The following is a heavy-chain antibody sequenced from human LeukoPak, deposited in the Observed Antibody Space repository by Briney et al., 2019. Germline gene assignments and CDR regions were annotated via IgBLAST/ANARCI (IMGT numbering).Heavy chain of an antibody. J-gene: IGHJ4*02. Sequence: SGGSLRLSCAASGFSFSPYPMNWVRQAPGNGLEWVSYISGPSDTVHYADSVKGRFTISRDNAKNSLYLQMNSLGAEDTAVYYCARDLGRDRYFDSWGQGTLVTVSS. CDR1: GFSFSPYP. CDR2: ISGPSDTV. D-gene: IGHD5-24*01. CDR3: ARDLGRDRYFDS. V-gene: IGHV3-48*04.